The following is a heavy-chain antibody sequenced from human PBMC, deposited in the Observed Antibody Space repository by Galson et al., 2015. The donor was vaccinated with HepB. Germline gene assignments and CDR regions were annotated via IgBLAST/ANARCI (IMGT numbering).Heavy chain of an antibody. CDR3: AGVRWVVLAFDI. Sequence: SLRLSCAASGFTFSTYDLHWVRQVTGKGLEWVSAISTDGDPFYADSVRGRFTISRENATNSWYLQMNSLRVKDTAVYYCAGVRWVVLAFDIWGKGTMSPSLQ. V-gene: IGHV3-13*05. CDR1: GFTFSTYD. J-gene: IGHJ3*02. D-gene: IGHD3-10*01. CDR2: ISTDGDP.